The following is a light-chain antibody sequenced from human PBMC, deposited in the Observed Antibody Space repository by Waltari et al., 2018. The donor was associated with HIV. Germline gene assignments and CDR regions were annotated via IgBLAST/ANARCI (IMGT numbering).Light chain of an antibody. CDR2: DVT. J-gene: IGLJ7*01. CDR1: RSDVGGYNY. CDR3: VSYTSTIPLGAV. Sequence: QSALTQPASVSGSPGQSITISCTGTRSDVGGYNYVSWYQQHPGKAPKLIIYDVTDRPSGVSTRFSGSKSGNTASLTISGLQAEDEADYYCVSYTSTIPLGAVFGGGTQLTVL. V-gene: IGLV2-14*03.